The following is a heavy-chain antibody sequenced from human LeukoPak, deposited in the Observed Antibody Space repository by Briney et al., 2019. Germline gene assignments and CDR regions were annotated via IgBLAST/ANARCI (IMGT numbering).Heavy chain of an antibody. CDR2: IYYSGST. V-gene: IGHV4-31*03. D-gene: IGHD6-19*01. CDR1: GGSISSGGYY. J-gene: IGHJ5*02. Sequence: KTSETLSLTCTVSGGSISSGGYYWSWLRQHPGKGLEWIGYIYYSGSTYYNPSLKSRVTISVDKSKNQFSLKLSSVTAADTAVYYCARGGTTVAGTFWFDPWGQGTLVTVSS. CDR3: ARGGTTVAGTFWFDP.